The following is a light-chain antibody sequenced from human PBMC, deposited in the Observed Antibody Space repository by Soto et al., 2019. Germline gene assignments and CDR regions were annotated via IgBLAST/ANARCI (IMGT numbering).Light chain of an antibody. CDR1: QSVSGN. V-gene: IGKV3-15*01. Sequence: EEVMTQSPAPLSVSPGERVTLSCTASQSVSGNLAWYQQKPGQAPRLLIHGASTRATDIPARFSGSGSGTEFTLTITSLQSEDFAVYYCQQYHNWPPGLTFGGGTRVEIK. CDR3: QQYHNWPPGLT. CDR2: GAS. J-gene: IGKJ4*01.